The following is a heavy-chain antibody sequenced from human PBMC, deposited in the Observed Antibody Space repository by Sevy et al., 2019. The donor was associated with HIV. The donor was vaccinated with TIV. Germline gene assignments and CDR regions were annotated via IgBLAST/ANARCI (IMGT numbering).Heavy chain of an antibody. V-gene: IGHV3-20*04. CDR3: AREWEGSSWYVGGHNWFDP. D-gene: IGHD6-13*01. J-gene: IGHJ5*02. Sequence: GGSLRLSCAASGFTFDDYGMSWVRQAPVKGLEWVSGINWNGGSTGYADSVKGRFTISRDNAKNSLYLQMNSLRAEDTALYYCAREWEGSSWYVGGHNWFDPWGQGTLVTVSS. CDR1: GFTFDDYG. CDR2: INWNGGST.